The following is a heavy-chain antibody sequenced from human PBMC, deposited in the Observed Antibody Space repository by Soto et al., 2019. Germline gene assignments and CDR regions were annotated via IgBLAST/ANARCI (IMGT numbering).Heavy chain of an antibody. Sequence: ASVKVSCKASGYTFTSYGISWVRQAPGQGLEWMGWISAYNGNTNYAQKLQGRVTMTTDTSTSTAYMELRSLRSDDTAVYYCATTDAYDSSGYIPGAWFDPWGQGTLVTVS. CDR1: GYTFTSYG. J-gene: IGHJ5*02. CDR3: ATTDAYDSSGYIPGAWFDP. D-gene: IGHD3-22*01. CDR2: ISAYNGNT. V-gene: IGHV1-18*01.